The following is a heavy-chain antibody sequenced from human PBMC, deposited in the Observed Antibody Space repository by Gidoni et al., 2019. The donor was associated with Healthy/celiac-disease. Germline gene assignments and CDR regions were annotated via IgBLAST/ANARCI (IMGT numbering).Heavy chain of an antibody. D-gene: IGHD6-25*01. V-gene: IGHV1-8*01. CDR2: MNPNSGNT. J-gene: IGHJ3*02. CDR3: ARDKFGLGGGYYDAFDI. CDR1: GYTFTSYD. Sequence: QVQLVQSGAEVKKPGASVKVSCKASGYTFTSYDINWVRQATGQGLEWMGWMNPNSGNTGYAQKFQGRVTMTRNTSISTAYMELSSLRSEDTAVYYCARDKFGLGGGYYDAFDIWGQGTMVTVSS.